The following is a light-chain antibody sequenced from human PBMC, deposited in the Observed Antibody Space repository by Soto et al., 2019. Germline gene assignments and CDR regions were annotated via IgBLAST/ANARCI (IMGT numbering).Light chain of an antibody. CDR2: DVS. J-gene: IGLJ1*01. CDR1: TSDVGAYNY. Sequence: QSALTQPASVSGSPGQSITISCTGTTSDVGAYNYVSWFQQYPGKDPKLMIYDVSTRPSGVSYRFSGSKSGNTASLTISGLQAEDEADYYCSSYTTTDTYVFGTGTKLTVL. CDR3: SSYTTTDTYV. V-gene: IGLV2-14*01.